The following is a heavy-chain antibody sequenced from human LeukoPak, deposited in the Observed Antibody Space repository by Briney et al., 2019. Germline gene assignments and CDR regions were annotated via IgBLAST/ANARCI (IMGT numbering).Heavy chain of an antibody. CDR2: IYPRDGST. CDR1: GYTFTDYY. V-gene: IGHV1-46*01. Sequence: RASVKVSCKASGYTFTDYYILWVRQAPGQGLEWMGMIYPRDGSTSYAQKFQGRVTVTRDTSTSTVHMELSGLRSEDTAVYYCARDQEAFDYWGQGTLVTVSS. J-gene: IGHJ4*02. CDR3: ARDQEAFDY.